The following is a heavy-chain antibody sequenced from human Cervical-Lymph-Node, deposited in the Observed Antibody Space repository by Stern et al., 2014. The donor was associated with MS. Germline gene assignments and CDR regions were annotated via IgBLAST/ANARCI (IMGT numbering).Heavy chain of an antibody. Sequence: QVQLVQSGAEVKKPGSSVKVSCKASGGTFSSYAISWVRQAPGQGLEWMGGIIPIFGTANYAQKFQGRVTITADESTSTAYMELSSLRSEDTAVYYCARTLGYCSSTSCYDGVDYYYYGMDVWGQGTTVTVSS. D-gene: IGHD2-2*01. CDR1: GGTFSSYA. J-gene: IGHJ6*02. V-gene: IGHV1-69*01. CDR2: IIPIFGTA. CDR3: ARTLGYCSSTSCYDGVDYYYYGMDV.